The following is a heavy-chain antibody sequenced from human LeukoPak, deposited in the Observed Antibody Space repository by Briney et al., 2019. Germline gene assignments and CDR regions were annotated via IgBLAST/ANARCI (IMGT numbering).Heavy chain of an antibody. CDR3: ARTILYYFDY. CDR2: IKQDGSEK. CDR1: GFTFSSYS. Sequence: PGGSLRLSCAASGFTFSSYSMNWVRQAPGKGLEWVANIKQDGSEKYYVDSVKGRFTISRDNAKNSLYLQMNSLRAEDTAVYYCARTILYYFDYWGQGTLVTVSS. V-gene: IGHV3-7*01. J-gene: IGHJ4*02. D-gene: IGHD4/OR15-4a*01.